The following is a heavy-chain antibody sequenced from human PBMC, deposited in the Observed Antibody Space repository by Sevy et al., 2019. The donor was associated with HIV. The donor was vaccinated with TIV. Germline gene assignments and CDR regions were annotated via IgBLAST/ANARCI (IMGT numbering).Heavy chain of an antibody. CDR1: GVSISTHS. Sequence: SETLSLTCTVSGVSISTHSWSWIRQPPGKGLEYIGYIYYNGNANYNPSFQSRVTISVATSMNQLSLKLTSVAAADTAVYYCARDMDNFYGMDVWGQGTTVTVSS. V-gene: IGHV4-59*11. CDR3: ARDMDNFYGMDV. D-gene: IGHD3-10*01. J-gene: IGHJ6*02. CDR2: IYYNGNA.